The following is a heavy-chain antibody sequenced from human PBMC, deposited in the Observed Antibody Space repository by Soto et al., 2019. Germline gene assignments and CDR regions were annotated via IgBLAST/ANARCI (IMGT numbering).Heavy chain of an antibody. CDR3: ARDREHFQH. CDR1: GFTFSSYA. CDR2: ISGSGGST. V-gene: IGHV3-23*01. Sequence: GGSLRLSCAASGFTFSSYAMSRVRQAPGKGLEWVSAISGSGGSTYYADSVKGRFTISRDNSKNTLYLQMDSLRAEDTAVYYCARDREHFQHWGQGTLVTVSS. J-gene: IGHJ1*01.